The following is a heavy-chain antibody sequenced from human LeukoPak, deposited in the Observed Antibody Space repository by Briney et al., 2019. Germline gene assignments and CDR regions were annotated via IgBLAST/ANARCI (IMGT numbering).Heavy chain of an antibody. Sequence: GRSLRLSCAASGFTFDDYAMHWVRQAPGKGLEWVSGISWNSGSICYADSVKGRFTISRDNAKNSLYLQMNSLRAEDTALYYCAKSRGGRDKYYFDYWGQGTLVTVSS. J-gene: IGHJ4*02. CDR1: GFTFDDYA. CDR3: AKSRGGRDKYYFDY. CDR2: ISWNSGSI. D-gene: IGHD2-15*01. V-gene: IGHV3-9*01.